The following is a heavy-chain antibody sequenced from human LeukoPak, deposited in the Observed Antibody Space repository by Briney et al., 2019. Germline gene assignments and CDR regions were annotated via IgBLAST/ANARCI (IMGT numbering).Heavy chain of an antibody. D-gene: IGHD6-19*01. V-gene: IGHV3-23*01. CDR2: ISGSGGST. Sequence: GRSLRLSCAASGFTFSSYAMSWVRQAPGKGLEWVSAISGSGGSTYYADSVKGRFTISRDNSKNTLYLQMNSLRAEDTAVYYCAKVFLHSMYSSGFLDYWGQGTLVTVSS. CDR3: AKVFLHSMYSSGFLDY. J-gene: IGHJ4*02. CDR1: GFTFSSYA.